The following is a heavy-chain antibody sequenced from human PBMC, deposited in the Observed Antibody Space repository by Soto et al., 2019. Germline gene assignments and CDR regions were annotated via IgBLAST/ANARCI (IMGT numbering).Heavy chain of an antibody. D-gene: IGHD1-1*01. CDR3: AKNKETGTTGGLGY. Sequence: GGSLRLSCAASGFTFSSYAMSWVRQAPGKGLEWVSAISGSGGTTYYADSVKGRFTISRDNSKNTLYLQMNSLRAEDTAIYYCAKNKETGTTGGLGYWGQGTLVTVSS. J-gene: IGHJ4*02. CDR1: GFTFSSYA. V-gene: IGHV3-23*01. CDR2: ISGSGGTT.